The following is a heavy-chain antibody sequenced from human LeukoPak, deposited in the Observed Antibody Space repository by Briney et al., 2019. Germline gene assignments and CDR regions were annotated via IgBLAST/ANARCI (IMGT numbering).Heavy chain of an antibody. CDR2: IRYDRNSE. CDR1: GFIFSDYG. Sequence: GGSLRLSCAASGFIFSDYGMHWVRQAPGKGLEWVAFIRYDRNSEYYADSVKGRFTISRDNSKDTLSLQMNSLRPEDTAVYYCVKDISYSNNYWGQGTLVTVSS. V-gene: IGHV3-30*02. J-gene: IGHJ4*02. D-gene: IGHD4-11*01. CDR3: VKDISYSNNY.